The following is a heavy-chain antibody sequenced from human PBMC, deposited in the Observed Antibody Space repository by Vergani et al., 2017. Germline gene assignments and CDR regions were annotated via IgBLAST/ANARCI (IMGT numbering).Heavy chain of an antibody. J-gene: IGHJ4*02. Sequence: EVQLVESGGGLVKPGGSLRLSCAASGFTFSSYSMNWVRQAPGQGLEWVSSISSSSSYIYYADSVKGRFTISRDNAKNSLYLKMNSLRAEDTAVYYCARAPESRTTGTTFYWGQGTLVTVSS. CDR2: ISSSSSYI. V-gene: IGHV3-21*01. D-gene: IGHD1-1*01. CDR1: GFTFSSYS. CDR3: ARAPESRTTGTTFY.